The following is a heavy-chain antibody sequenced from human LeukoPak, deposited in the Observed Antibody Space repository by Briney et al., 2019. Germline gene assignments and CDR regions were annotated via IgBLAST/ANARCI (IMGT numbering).Heavy chain of an antibody. Sequence: PSETLSLTCTVSGGSISSYYWSWIRQPPGKGLEWIGYIYYSGSTNYNPSLKSRVTISVDTSKNQFSLKLSSVTAADTAVYYCARERGRARGSYGSYYGTDVWGQGTTVTVSS. V-gene: IGHV4-59*01. J-gene: IGHJ6*02. CDR2: IYYSGST. CDR3: ARERGRARGSYGSYYGTDV. D-gene: IGHD1-26*01. CDR1: GGSISSYY.